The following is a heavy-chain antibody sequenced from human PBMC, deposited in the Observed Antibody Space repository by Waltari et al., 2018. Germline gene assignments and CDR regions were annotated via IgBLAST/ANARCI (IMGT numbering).Heavy chain of an antibody. V-gene: IGHV3-23*01. D-gene: IGHD2-21*02. CDR3: AKDTIVLVTAILDY. J-gene: IGHJ4*02. CDR2: ISGSGGRT. CDR1: GFTFSSYA. Sequence: EVQLLESGGGLVQPGGSLRLSCAASGFTFSSYAMSWVRPAPGKGLEWVLAISGSGGRTYYADSVKGRFTISRDNAKNTLYLQMNSLRAEDTAVYYCAKDTIVLVTAILDYWGQGTLVTVSS.